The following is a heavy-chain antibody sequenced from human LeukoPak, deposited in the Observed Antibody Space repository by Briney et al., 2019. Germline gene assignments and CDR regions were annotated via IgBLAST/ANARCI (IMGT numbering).Heavy chain of an antibody. V-gene: IGHV4-4*02. CDR2: ISHGGST. CDR3: ARSAGWWSLDY. D-gene: IGHD2-8*02. J-gene: IGHJ4*02. CDR1: GDSISTRNW. Sequence: SETLSLTCAVSGDSISTRNWWNCVLQPPRKKLDLIGEISHGGSTKYHPSLKNRVTISKDNSKNEFSLKLNSVTAADTAVYFCARSAGWWSLDYWGQGALVTVST.